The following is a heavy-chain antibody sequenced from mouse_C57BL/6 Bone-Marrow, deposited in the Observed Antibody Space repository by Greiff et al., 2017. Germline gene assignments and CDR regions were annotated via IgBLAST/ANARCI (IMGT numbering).Heavy chain of an antibody. D-gene: IGHD1-1*01. V-gene: IGHV8-12*01. CDR2: TYWDDDK. CDR1: GFSLRTSGMG. J-gene: IGHJ3*01. Sequence: QVTLKVSGPGILQSSQTLSMTCSFSGFSLRTSGMGVSWIRQPSGKGLEWLAHTYWDDDKRYNPSLKSRLTISKDTSRNQLFLTSTRVDTADTSTCYSARKDYYGSSVAYWGPGTLVTVSA. CDR3: ARKDYYGSSVAY.